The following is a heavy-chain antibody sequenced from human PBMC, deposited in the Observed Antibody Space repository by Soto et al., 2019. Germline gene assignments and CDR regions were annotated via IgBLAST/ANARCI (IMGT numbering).Heavy chain of an antibody. V-gene: IGHV3-7*01. J-gene: IGHJ4*02. CDR3: ARENYFDY. Sequence: GGSLRLSCAASGGTFQNYWMGWVRQTPDKGLEWVANIKPDGSDKYYVDSVKGRFTISRDNARNSLYLQMNSLRAEDTAVYYCARENYFDYWGQGALVTVSS. CDR2: IKPDGSDK. CDR1: GGTFQNYW.